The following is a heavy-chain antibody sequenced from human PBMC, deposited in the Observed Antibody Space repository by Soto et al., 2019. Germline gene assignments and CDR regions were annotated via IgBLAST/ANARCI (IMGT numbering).Heavy chain of an antibody. CDR3: ARSDIVGATGGYFDY. Sequence: SETLSLTCTVSGGSISSYYWSWIRQPPGKGLEWIGYIYYSGSTNYNPSLKSRVTISVDTSKNQFSLKLSSVTAADTAVYYCARSDIVGATGGYFDYWGQGTLVTSPQ. V-gene: IGHV4-59*01. J-gene: IGHJ4*02. CDR1: GGSISSYY. CDR2: IYYSGST. D-gene: IGHD1-26*01.